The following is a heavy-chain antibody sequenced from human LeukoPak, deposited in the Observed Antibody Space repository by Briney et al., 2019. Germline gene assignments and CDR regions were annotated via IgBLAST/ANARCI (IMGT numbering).Heavy chain of an antibody. CDR1: APSTGSVSSG. V-gene: IGHV4-61*02. CDR2: IYICGST. CDR3: ARETDSSGYYYWFGS. J-gene: IGHJ5*01. Sequence: PSQTLSPAWTLSAPSTGSVSSGWGWIRHPAGKGLEWIARIYICGSTNYNPSLERRVTISVDTSKNQFSRKLSSVTAADTAVYYCARETDSSGYYYWFGSWGQGTLVTVSS. D-gene: IGHD3-22*01.